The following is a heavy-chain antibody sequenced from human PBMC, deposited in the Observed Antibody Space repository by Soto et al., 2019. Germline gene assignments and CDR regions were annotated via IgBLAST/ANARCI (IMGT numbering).Heavy chain of an antibody. CDR3: AKVSSSWYAGFFDL. D-gene: IGHD6-13*01. CDR1: GFTFSRHA. J-gene: IGHJ4*02. CDR2: LSDSGGSI. V-gene: IGHV3-23*01. Sequence: EVQLLESGGGLVQPGGSLRLSCTASGFTFSRHAMTWVRQAPGKGLEWVSGLSDSGGSIYYADSVKGRFTISRDNSMNPRNLQMNTLRAEDTAVYYCAKVSSSWYAGFFDLWGQGTLVTVSS.